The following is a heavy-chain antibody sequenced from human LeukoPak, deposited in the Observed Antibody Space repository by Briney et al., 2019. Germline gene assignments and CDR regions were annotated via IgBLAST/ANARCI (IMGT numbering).Heavy chain of an antibody. CDR1: GFTFSDHY. CDR3: AYSSGYLDAFDI. CDR2: ISYDGSNK. V-gene: IGHV3-30-3*01. J-gene: IGHJ3*02. D-gene: IGHD3-3*01. Sequence: GGSLRLSCAASGFTFSDHYMDWVRQAPGKGLEWVAVISYDGSNKYYADSVKGRFTISRDNSKNTLYLQMNSLRAEDTAVYYCAYSSGYLDAFDIWGQGTMVTVSS.